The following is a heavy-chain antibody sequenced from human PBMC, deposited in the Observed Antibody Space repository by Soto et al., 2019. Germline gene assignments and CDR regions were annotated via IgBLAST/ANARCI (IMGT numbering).Heavy chain of an antibody. CDR1: GFTFSSYA. CDR2: ISSNGGST. D-gene: IGHD3-3*01. CDR3: ARGDTLLFLYHFWSGPFDF. Sequence: GGSLRLSCAASGFTFSSYAMHWVRQAPGKGLEYVSAISSNGGSTYYANSVKGRFTISRDNSKNTLYLQMGSLRAEDMAVYYCARGDTLLFLYHFWSGPFDFWGQGTLVTVSS. J-gene: IGHJ4*02. V-gene: IGHV3-64*01.